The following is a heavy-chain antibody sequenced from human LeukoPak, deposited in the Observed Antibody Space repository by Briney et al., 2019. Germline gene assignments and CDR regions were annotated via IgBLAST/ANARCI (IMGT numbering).Heavy chain of an antibody. CDR1: GFTFSSYA. V-gene: IGHV3-48*04. D-gene: IGHD3-22*01. Sequence: GGSLRLSCAASGFTFSSYAMHWVRQAPGKGLEWVSYISSSSSTIYYADSVKGRFTISRDNAKNSLYLQMNSLRAEDTAVYYCARDAPYYYDSSAHSGFPYYFDYWGQGTLVTVSS. CDR2: ISSSSSTI. J-gene: IGHJ4*02. CDR3: ARDAPYYYDSSAHSGFPYYFDY.